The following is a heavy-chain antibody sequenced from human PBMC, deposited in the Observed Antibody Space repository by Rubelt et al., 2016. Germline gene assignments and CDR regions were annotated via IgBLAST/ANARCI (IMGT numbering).Heavy chain of an antibody. CDR3: ASLKQLYYFDY. V-gene: IGHV4-31*03. D-gene: IGHD5-18*01. J-gene: IGHJ4*02. CDR2: IYYSGRT. CDR1: GGSISSGGYY. Sequence: QVQLQESGPGLVKPSQTLSLTCTVSGGSISSGGYYWSWIRQYPGKGLEWIGYIYYSGRTYYNPSLKSRITISVDTSKNQFSLKLSSVTAAETAVYYCASLKQLYYFDYWGQGTLVTVSS.